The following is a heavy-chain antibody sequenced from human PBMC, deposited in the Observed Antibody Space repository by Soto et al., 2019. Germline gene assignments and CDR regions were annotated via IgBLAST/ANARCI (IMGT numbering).Heavy chain of an antibody. D-gene: IGHD4-4*01. CDR1: GFTFSDYY. Sequence: GGSLRLSCAASGFTFSDYYMSWIRQAPEKGLEWVSHISSSNSYTNYADSVKGRFTISRDNAKNSLYLQMNSLRVEDTAVYYCARDSYSENDFVDYWGQGTLVTVSS. CDR3: ARDSYSENDFVDY. J-gene: IGHJ4*02. V-gene: IGHV3-11*06. CDR2: ISSSNSYT.